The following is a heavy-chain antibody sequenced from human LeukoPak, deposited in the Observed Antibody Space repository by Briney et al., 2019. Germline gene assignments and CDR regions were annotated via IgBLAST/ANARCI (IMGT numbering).Heavy chain of an antibody. CDR1: GGTFSSYA. CDR2: IIPIFGTA. Sequence: SVNVSFKASGGTFSSYAISWVRQAPGQGLEWMGGIIPIFGTANYAQKFQGRVTITADESTSTAYMELSSLRSEDTAVYYCASYNYYDSSAYSDLWGRGTLVTVSS. V-gene: IGHV1-69*13. CDR3: ASYNYYDSSAYSDL. D-gene: IGHD3-22*01. J-gene: IGHJ2*01.